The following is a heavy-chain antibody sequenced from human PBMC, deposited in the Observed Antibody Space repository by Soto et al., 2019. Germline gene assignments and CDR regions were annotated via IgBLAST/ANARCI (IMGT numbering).Heavy chain of an antibody. CDR2: ISAYNGNT. CDR3: ARGTENYDILTGYYCDAFDI. J-gene: IGHJ3*02. D-gene: IGHD3-9*01. V-gene: IGHV1-18*01. CDR1: GYTFTSYG. Sequence: QVQLVQSGAEVKKPGASVKVSCKASGYTFTSYGISWVRQAPGQGLEWMGWISAYNGNTNYAQKLQGRVTMTTDTSTSTAYMERRSLRSDETAVYYCARGTENYDILTGYYCDAFDIWGQGTMVTVSS.